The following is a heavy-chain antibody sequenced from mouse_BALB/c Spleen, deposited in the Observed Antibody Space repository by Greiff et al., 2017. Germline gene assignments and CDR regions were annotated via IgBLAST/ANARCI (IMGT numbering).Heavy chain of an antibody. J-gene: IGHJ2*01. V-gene: IGHV5-4*02. CDR1: GFTFSDYY. D-gene: IGHD4-1*01. Sequence: EVKVVESGGGLVKPGGSLKLSCAASGFTFSDYYMYWVRQTPEKRLEWVATISDGGSYTYYPDSVKGRFTISRDNAKNNLYLQMSSLKSEDTAMYYCARDRTGSGFDYWGQGTTLTVSS. CDR2: ISDGGSYT. CDR3: ARDRTGSGFDY.